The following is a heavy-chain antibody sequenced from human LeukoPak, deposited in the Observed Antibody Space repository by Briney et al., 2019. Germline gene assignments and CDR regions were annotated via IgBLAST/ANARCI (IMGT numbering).Heavy chain of an antibody. Sequence: PSQTLSLTCTVSGGSISSGGYYWSWIRQPPGKGLEWIGYIYHSGSTYYNPSLKSRVTISVDRSKNQFSLKLSSVTAADTAVYYCAIPLRGSGRAAFGYWGQGTLVTVSS. CDR1: GGSISSGGYY. CDR3: AIPLRGSGRAAFGY. CDR2: IYHSGST. V-gene: IGHV4-30-2*01. D-gene: IGHD3-16*01. J-gene: IGHJ4*02.